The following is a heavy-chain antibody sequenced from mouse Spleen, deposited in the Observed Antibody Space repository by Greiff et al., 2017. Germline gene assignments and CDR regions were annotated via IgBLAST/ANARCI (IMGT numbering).Heavy chain of an antibody. CDR3: ARSLFMITAFDY. Sequence: VQLQQPGAELVKPGASVKMSCKASGYTFTSYWITWVKQRPGQGLEWIGDIYPGSGSTNYNEKFKSKATLTVDTSSSTAYMQLSSLTSEDSAVYYCARSLFMITAFDYWGQGTTLTVSS. D-gene: IGHD2-4*01. CDR2: IYPGSGST. V-gene: IGHV1-55*01. CDR1: GYTFTSYW. J-gene: IGHJ2*01.